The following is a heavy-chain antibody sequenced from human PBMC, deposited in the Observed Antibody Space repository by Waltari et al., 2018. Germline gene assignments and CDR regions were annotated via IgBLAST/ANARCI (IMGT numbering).Heavy chain of an antibody. CDR1: GGTFSSYA. J-gene: IGHJ3*02. V-gene: IGHV1-69*05. D-gene: IGHD3-22*01. CDR2: IIPIFGTA. CDR3: ARPQATYYYDSSGYGDAFDI. Sequence: QVQLVQSGAEVKKPGSSVTVSCKASGGTFSSYAISWVRQAPGQGLEWMGGIIPIFGTANYAQKFQGRVTITTDESTSTAYMELSSLRSEDTAVYYCARPQATYYYDSSGYGDAFDIWGQGTMVTVSS.